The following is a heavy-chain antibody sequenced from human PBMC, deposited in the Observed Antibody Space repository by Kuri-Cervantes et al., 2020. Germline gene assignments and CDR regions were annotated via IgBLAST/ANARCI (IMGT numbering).Heavy chain of an antibody. J-gene: IGHJ5*02. D-gene: IGHD2-2*01. V-gene: IGHV1-69*06. CDR3: ARGLQYQTSTGWGFNWFDP. CDR1: GCTLSSYA. Sequence: SVKVSCKASGCTLSSYAISWVRQAPGQGLEWMGGIIPIFGTANYAQKFQGRVTITANTSTSTAYMELNSLRSEETAVYYCARGLQYQTSTGWGFNWFDPWGQGTLVTVSS. CDR2: IIPIFGTA.